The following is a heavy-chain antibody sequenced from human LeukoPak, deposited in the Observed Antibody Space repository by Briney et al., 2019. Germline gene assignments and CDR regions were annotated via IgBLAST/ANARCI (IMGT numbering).Heavy chain of an antibody. J-gene: IGHJ3*02. CDR1: GGSISSYY. Sequence: SETPSLTCTVSGGSISSYYWSWIRQPPGKGLEWIGYIYYSGSTNYNPSLKSRVTISVDTSKNQFSLKLSSVTAADTAVYYCARPKSGDHAFDIWGQGTMVTVSS. CDR3: ARPKSGDHAFDI. V-gene: IGHV4-59*08. CDR2: IYYSGST.